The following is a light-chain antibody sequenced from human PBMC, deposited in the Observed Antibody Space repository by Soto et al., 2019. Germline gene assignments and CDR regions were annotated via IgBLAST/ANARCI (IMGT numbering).Light chain of an antibody. Sequence: QSALTQPASVSGSPGQSITISCTGTSSDVGAYNYVSWYQHHPGKAPKLMIYDVSNRPSGVSNRFSGSKSGNTASLTISGLQAEDEADYYCNSFTTSSTLVFGGGTKADRP. CDR1: SSDVGAYNY. V-gene: IGLV2-14*03. CDR3: NSFTTSSTLV. J-gene: IGLJ2*01. CDR2: DVS.